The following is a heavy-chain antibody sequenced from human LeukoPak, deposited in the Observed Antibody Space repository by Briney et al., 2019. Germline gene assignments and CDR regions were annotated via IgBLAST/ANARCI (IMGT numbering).Heavy chain of an antibody. J-gene: IGHJ3*02. CDR2: IKQDGGEK. D-gene: IGHD4-17*01. CDR3: ARPEIKTTVTNADAFDI. CDR1: GFTFSSYR. V-gene: IGHV3-7*01. Sequence: GGSLRLSCAASGFTFSSYRMSWVRQAPGKGREWVANIKQDGGEKYYVDSVKGRFTISRDNAKNSLYMQMNSLRAEDTAVYYCARPEIKTTVTNADAFDIWGQGTMVTVSS.